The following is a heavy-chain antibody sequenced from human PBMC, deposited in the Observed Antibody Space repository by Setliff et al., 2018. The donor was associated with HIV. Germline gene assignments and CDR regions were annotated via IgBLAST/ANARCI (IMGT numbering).Heavy chain of an antibody. J-gene: IGHJ4*02. CDR3: ARRNYYFDY. CDR1: GFTFSSYA. Sequence: PGGSLRLSCAASGFTFSSYAMHWVRQAPGKGLEWVAVISYDGSNKYYADSVKGRFTISRDNSKNTLYLQMNSLRAEDTAVYYCARRNYYFDYWGQGTLVTVSS. CDR2: ISYDGSNK. V-gene: IGHV3-30*04.